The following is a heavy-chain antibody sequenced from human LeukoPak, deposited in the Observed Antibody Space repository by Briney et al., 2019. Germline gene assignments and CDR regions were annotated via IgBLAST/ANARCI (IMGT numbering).Heavy chain of an antibody. D-gene: IGHD3-9*01. CDR1: GDSLSSGGYS. CDR2: IRYSGST. V-gene: IGHV4-30-4*07. Sequence: PSETLSLTCEVSGDSLSSGGYSWSWIRQPPGKGLEWIGYIRYSGSTYYNPSLKSRLTMSVEASKTQFSLKLSSVTAADTAVYYCAQGADWLFGGQGTLVTVSS. J-gene: IGHJ4*02. CDR3: AQGADWLF.